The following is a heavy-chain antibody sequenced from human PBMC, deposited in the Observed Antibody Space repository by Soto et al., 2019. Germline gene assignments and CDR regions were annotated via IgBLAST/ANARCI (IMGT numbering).Heavy chain of an antibody. CDR1: GYTFTSYG. CDR3: ARNPPTLVATIPSPSDY. J-gene: IGHJ4*02. V-gene: IGHV1-18*01. Sequence: ASVKVSCKASGYTFTSYGISWVRQAPGQGLEWMGWISAYNGNTNYAQKLQGRVTMTTDTSTSTAYMELRSLRSDDTAVYYCARNPPTLVATIPSPSDYWGQGTLVTVSS. D-gene: IGHD5-12*01. CDR2: ISAYNGNT.